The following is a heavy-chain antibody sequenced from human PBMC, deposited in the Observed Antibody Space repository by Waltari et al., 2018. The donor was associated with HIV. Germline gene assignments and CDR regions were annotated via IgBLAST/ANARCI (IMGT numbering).Heavy chain of an antibody. CDR1: RFTFSSAW. CDR3: TTSMGGSYYGRDY. V-gene: IGHV3-15*01. D-gene: IGHD1-26*01. CDR2: IKSKSHGGTT. J-gene: IGHJ4*02. Sequence: EVQLVESGGGLVKPGGSLKLSCAASRFTFSSAWMSWVRQAPWKGLELVGRIKSKSHGGTTDYAAPVKGRFTISRDDSKDTLYLQMNSLKTEDTAVYYCTTSMGGSYYGRDYWGQGTLVTVSS.